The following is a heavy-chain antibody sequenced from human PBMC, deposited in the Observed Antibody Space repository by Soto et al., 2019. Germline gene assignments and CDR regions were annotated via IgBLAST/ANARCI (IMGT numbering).Heavy chain of an antibody. CDR1: RVGFSKFI. CDR3: AKVRYSSPMGYYYGMDV. Sequence: SVKVSCKAARVGFSKFIVTWVRHAPGLGLEWVGGIIPIFGTANYAQKFQGRVTITADESTSTSYMEVNNLRSEDTAVYYCAKVRYSSPMGYYYGMDVWAQGTTVTVSS. V-gene: IGHV1-69*13. CDR2: IIPIFGTA. J-gene: IGHJ6*02. D-gene: IGHD6-19*01.